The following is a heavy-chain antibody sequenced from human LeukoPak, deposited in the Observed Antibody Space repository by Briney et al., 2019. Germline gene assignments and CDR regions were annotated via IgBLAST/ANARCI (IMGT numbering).Heavy chain of an antibody. CDR1: GFTFSSCW. J-gene: IGHJ4*02. CDR3: ARDGTYYDILTPDY. D-gene: IGHD3-9*01. V-gene: IGHV3-7*01. Sequence: GGSLRLSCAASGFTFSSCWMNWVRQAPGKGLEWVANIKQDGTEKYFVDSVKGRFTISRDNAKNSLYLQMNSLRAEDTAVYYCARDGTYYDILTPDYWGQGTLVTVSS. CDR2: IKQDGTEK.